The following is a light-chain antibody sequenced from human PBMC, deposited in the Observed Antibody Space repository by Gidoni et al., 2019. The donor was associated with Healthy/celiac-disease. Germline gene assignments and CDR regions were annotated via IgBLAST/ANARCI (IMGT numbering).Light chain of an antibody. J-gene: IGKJ2*01. V-gene: IGKV4-1*01. CDR1: QSVLYSSNNKHY. Sequence: DIVMTHSPSSLAVSLGERATIPCKSSQSVLYSSNNKHYLAWYQQKPGQPPKLLIYWASTRESGVPDRFSGSGSGTDFTLTISSLQAEDVAVYYCQQYYSTPPYTFGQGTKLEIK. CDR2: WAS. CDR3: QQYYSTPPYT.